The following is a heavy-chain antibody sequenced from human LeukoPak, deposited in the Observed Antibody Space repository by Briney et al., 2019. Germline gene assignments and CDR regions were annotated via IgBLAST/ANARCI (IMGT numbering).Heavy chain of an antibody. Sequence: PGGSLRLSCAASGFTFSSYSMNWVRQAPGKGLEWVSSISSSSSYIYYADSVKGRFTISGDNAKNSLYLQMNSLRAEDTAVYYCARDQGYSSGVSIDWGQGTLVTVSS. D-gene: IGHD6-19*01. CDR1: GFTFSSYS. J-gene: IGHJ4*02. V-gene: IGHV3-21*01. CDR3: ARDQGYSSGVSID. CDR2: ISSSSSYI.